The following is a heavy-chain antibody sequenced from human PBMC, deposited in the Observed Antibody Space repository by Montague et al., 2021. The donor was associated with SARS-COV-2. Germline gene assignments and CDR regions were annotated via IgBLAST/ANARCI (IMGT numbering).Heavy chain of an antibody. CDR2: IYWDDDK. D-gene: IGHD7-27*01. J-gene: IGHJ4*02. Sequence: PALVTPTQTLTLTCTFSGFSLSTSGAGVGWIRQPPGKALEWLALIYWDDDKRYSPSLKSRLTITKDTSKNQVVLTMTNMDPVDTATYYCAHRRPLWGYFDYWGQGTLVTVSS. CDR1: GFSLSTSGAG. V-gene: IGHV2-5*02. CDR3: AHRRPLWGYFDY.